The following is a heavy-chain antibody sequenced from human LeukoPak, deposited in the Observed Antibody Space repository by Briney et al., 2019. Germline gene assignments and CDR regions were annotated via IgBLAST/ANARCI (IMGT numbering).Heavy chain of an antibody. CDR2: VRGSGGST. CDR1: GFTFSSYW. Sequence: GGSLRLSCAASGFTFSSYWMSWVRQAPGKGLEWVSAVRGSGGSTYYADSVKGRFTISRDNSKNTLYLQMNSLRAEDTAVYYCAKYTSSSVYYGMDVWGQGTTVTVSS. J-gene: IGHJ6*02. D-gene: IGHD6-6*01. V-gene: IGHV3-23*01. CDR3: AKYTSSSVYYGMDV.